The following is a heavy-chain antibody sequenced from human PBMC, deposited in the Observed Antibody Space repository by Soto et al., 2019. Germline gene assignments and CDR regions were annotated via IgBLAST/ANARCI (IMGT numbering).Heavy chain of an antibody. CDR3: ARDLRPYCSGGSCRDAFDI. J-gene: IGHJ3*02. Sequence: ASVKVSCKASGYTFTSYGISWVRQAPGQGLEWMGWISAYNGNTNYAQKLQGRVTMTTDTSTSTAYMELRSLRSDDTAVYYCARDLRPYCSGGSCRDAFDIWGQGTMVTVSS. CDR1: GYTFTSYG. D-gene: IGHD2-15*01. CDR2: ISAYNGNT. V-gene: IGHV1-18*01.